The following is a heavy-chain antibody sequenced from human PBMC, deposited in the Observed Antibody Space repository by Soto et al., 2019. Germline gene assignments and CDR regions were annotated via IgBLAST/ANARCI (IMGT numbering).Heavy chain of an antibody. CDR2: IYYSGST. Sequence: SETLSLTCTVSGGSFGNYYWSWIRQPPGKGLEWIGYIYYSGSTTYNPSLKSRVTISVDTSKNQFSLKLNSVTAADTAVYYCARDQGYYENWFDPWGQGTLVTVSS. V-gene: IGHV4-59*01. D-gene: IGHD3-3*01. CDR3: ARDQGYYENWFDP. J-gene: IGHJ5*02. CDR1: GGSFGNYY.